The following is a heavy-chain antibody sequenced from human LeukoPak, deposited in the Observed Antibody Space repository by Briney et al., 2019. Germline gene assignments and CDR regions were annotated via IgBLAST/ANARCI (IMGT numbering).Heavy chain of an antibody. J-gene: IGHJ6*03. Sequence: GRSLRLSCAASGFTFDDYAMHWVRQAPGKGLEWVSAISGSGGSTYYADSVKGRFTISRDNAKNSLYLQMNSLRAEDTAVYYCARVSYYYYYMDVWGKGTTVTVSS. CDR1: GFTFDDYA. CDR3: ARVSYYYYYMDV. CDR2: ISGSGGST. V-gene: IGHV3-9*01.